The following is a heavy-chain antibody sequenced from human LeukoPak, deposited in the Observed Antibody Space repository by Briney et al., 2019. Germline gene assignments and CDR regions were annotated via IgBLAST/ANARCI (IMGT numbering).Heavy chain of an antibody. Sequence: SETLSLTCTVSGGSISSSSYYWGWIRQPPGKGLEWIGNIYYSGTTYYNPSLKSRVTISVDTSKNQFSLKLSSVTAADTAVYYCARLGMFDYWGQGTLATVSS. D-gene: IGHD7-27*01. CDR3: ARLGMFDY. CDR2: IYYSGTT. V-gene: IGHV4-39*01. J-gene: IGHJ4*02. CDR1: GGSISSSSYY.